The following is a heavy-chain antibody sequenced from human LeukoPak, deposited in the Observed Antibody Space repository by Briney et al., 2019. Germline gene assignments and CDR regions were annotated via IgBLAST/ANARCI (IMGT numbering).Heavy chain of an antibody. CDR3: ARDWSGDDY. CDR2: ISFDGRNK. J-gene: IGHJ4*02. D-gene: IGHD3-3*01. Sequence: GGSLRLSCTASGFTFNSSPMHWVRRAPGKGLEWVAVISFDGRNKFYADSVKGRFLISRDNSKNTLYLQMNSLRPEDTALYYCARDWSGDDYWGQGTLVTVSS. V-gene: IGHV3-30*04. CDR1: GFTFNSSP.